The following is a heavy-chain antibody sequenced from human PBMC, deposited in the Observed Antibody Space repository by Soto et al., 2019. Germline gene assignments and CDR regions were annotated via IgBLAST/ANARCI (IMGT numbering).Heavy chain of an antibody. Sequence: GASVKVSCKASGYTFTSYGISWVRQAPGQGLEWMGWISAYNGNTKYVQKFQGRLTMTTDTSTTTAYMELRSLRSDDTAVYYCAREDSNYAGRYWGQGTLVTVSS. CDR3: AREDSNYAGRY. D-gene: IGHD4-4*01. J-gene: IGHJ4*02. CDR1: GYTFTSYG. CDR2: ISAYNGNT. V-gene: IGHV1-18*01.